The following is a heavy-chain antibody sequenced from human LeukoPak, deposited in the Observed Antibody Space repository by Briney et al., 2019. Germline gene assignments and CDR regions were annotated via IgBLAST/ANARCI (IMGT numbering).Heavy chain of an antibody. CDR3: AREEGYSHGFSYGMDV. J-gene: IGHJ6*02. Sequence: GASVKVSCKASGGTFSSYTISWVRQAPGQGLEWMGRIIPILGIANYAQKFQGRVTITADKSTSTAYMELSSLRSEDTAVYYCAREEGYSHGFSYGMDVWGQGTTVTVSS. CDR2: IIPILGIA. V-gene: IGHV1-69*04. D-gene: IGHD5-18*01. CDR1: GGTFSSYT.